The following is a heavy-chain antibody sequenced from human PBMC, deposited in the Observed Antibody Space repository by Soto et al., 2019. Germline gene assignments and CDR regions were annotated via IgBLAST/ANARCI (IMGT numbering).Heavy chain of an antibody. J-gene: IGHJ4*02. CDR1: GFTFSSYS. CDR3: ARGFAVPPTAGPESAY. Sequence: GGSLRLSCAASGFTFSSYSMNWVRQAPGKGLEWVSYISSTSSTTYYADSVKGRFTISRDNAKNSLFLQMNSLRDEDTAVYYCARGFAVPPTAGPESAYWGQGTLVTVSS. D-gene: IGHD1-1*01. V-gene: IGHV3-48*02. CDR2: ISSTSSTT.